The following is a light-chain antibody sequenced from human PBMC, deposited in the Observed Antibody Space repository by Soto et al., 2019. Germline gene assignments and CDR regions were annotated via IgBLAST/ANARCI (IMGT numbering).Light chain of an antibody. J-gene: IGKJ4*01. CDR3: MRALQTFT. CDR2: LGS. CDR1: QSLLHSNGYNY. Sequence: DIVTTQSPLSLPVTPGEPASISCRSSQSLLHSNGYNYLDWYLQKPGQSPQLLIYLGSNRASGVPDRFSGSGSGTDFTLKISRVEAEDVGVNYCMRALQTFTFGGGTKVEIK. V-gene: IGKV2-28*01.